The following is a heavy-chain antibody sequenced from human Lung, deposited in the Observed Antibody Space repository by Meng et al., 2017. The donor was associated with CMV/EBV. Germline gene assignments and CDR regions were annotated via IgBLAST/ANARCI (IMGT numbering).Heavy chain of an antibody. Sequence: ASVKVSCKASGYTFTGYYMHWVRQAPGQGLEWMGWINPNSGGTNYAQKFQGRVTMTRDTSISTAYMELSRLRSDDTAVYYCARDEYQLPPTENGFDSWGQGTXVTVSS. CDR2: INPNSGGT. D-gene: IGHD2-2*01. CDR1: GYTFTGYY. J-gene: IGHJ5*01. V-gene: IGHV1-2*02. CDR3: ARDEYQLPPTENGFDS.